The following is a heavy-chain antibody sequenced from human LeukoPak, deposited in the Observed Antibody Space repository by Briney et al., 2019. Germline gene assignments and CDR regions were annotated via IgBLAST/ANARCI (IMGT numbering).Heavy chain of an antibody. V-gene: IGHV3-66*01. J-gene: IGHJ4*02. D-gene: IGHD6-13*01. Sequence: GGSLRLSCAASGFDVSINYMNWIRQSPEQGLEWVSIIHNDGNTYYAHSVKGTFTVSRDNSKNTVSLQMNSLRGEDTAVYYCARVGYTGTWYSSPPFYYWGQGTLVTVSS. CDR1: GFDVSINY. CDR2: IHNDGNT. CDR3: ARVGYTGTWYSSPPFYY.